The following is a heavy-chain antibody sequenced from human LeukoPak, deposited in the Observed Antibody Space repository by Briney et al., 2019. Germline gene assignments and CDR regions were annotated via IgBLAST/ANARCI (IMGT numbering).Heavy chain of an antibody. CDR3: ARTNWNYGYYFDY. D-gene: IGHD1-7*01. CDR2: INYSGTT. V-gene: IGHV4-39*01. Sequence: SETLSLTCTVSGGSISSRSYYWGWIRQPPGKGLEWIGSINYSGTTYYNPSLKSRVTISVDTSKNQFSLKLSSVTAADTAVYYCARTNWNYGYYFDYWGQGTLVSVSS. CDR1: GGSISSRSYY. J-gene: IGHJ4*02.